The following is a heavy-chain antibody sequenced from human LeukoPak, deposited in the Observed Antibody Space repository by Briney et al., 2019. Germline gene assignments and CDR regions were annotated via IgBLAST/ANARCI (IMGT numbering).Heavy chain of an antibody. CDR2: INPSGVST. V-gene: IGHV1-46*01. Sequence: ASVKVSCKASGYTFTGYYMHWVRQAPGQGLGWMGIINPSGVSTSYAQKFQGRVTMTRDMSTSTDYMELSSPRSEDTAVYYCARDNSVEDTAWWFDPWGQGTLVTVSS. D-gene: IGHD4-23*01. J-gene: IGHJ5*02. CDR3: ARDNSVEDTAWWFDP. CDR1: GYTFTGYY.